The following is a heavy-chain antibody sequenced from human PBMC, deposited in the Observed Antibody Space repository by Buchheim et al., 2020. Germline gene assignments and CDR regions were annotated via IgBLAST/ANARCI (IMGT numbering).Heavy chain of an antibody. D-gene: IGHD5-12*01. Sequence: QVQLQQWGAGLLKPSETLSLTCAVYGGSFSGYYWGWIRQPPGKGLEWIGSIFYSGTTYYYNPSLKSRVTISVDTSKNPFSLKVTSVTSADTAVYYCARHLDQWLPNTGFDPWGQGT. V-gene: IGHV4-34*12. CDR1: GGSFSGYY. J-gene: IGHJ5*02. CDR2: IFYSGTTY. CDR3: ARHLDQWLPNTGFDP.